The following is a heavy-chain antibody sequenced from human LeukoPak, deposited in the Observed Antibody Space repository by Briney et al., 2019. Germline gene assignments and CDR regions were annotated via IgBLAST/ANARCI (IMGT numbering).Heavy chain of an antibody. J-gene: IGHJ6*02. V-gene: IGHV1-18*01. CDR1: GYTFTRYG. Sequence: ASVKVSCKASGYTFTRYGITWVRQAPGQGLEWMGWISAYNGDTKYAQKLQGRVTMTTDTSTSTAYMELRSLRSDDTAVYYCAREEAVAGIGAYYYYGMDVWGQGTTVTVSS. CDR2: ISAYNGDT. D-gene: IGHD6-19*01. CDR3: AREEAVAGIGAYYYYGMDV.